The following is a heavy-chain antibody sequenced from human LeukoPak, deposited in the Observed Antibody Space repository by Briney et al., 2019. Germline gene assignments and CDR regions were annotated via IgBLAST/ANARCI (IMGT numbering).Heavy chain of an antibody. V-gene: IGHV3-74*01. CDR3: VRFYAY. D-gene: IGHD2/OR15-2a*01. J-gene: IGHJ4*02. Sequence: PGGSLRLSCTASGFTFSNYFMHWVRQVPGEGPVWVSRITGDGSSTSYADSVKGRFTISRDNAKNTLYLQMNSLRAEDTALYYCVRFYAYWGQGTLVTVSS. CDR1: GFTFSNYF. CDR2: ITGDGSST.